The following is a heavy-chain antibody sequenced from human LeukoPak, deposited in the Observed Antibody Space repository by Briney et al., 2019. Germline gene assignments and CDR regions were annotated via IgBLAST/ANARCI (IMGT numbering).Heavy chain of an antibody. J-gene: IGHJ3*02. CDR3: ARERGRAFDI. D-gene: IGHD1-26*01. V-gene: IGHV4-31*02. Sequence: EWIGYIYYSGSTYYNPSLKSRVTISVDTSKNQFSLKLSSVTAADTAVYYCARERGRAFDIWGQGTMVTVSS. CDR2: IYYSGST.